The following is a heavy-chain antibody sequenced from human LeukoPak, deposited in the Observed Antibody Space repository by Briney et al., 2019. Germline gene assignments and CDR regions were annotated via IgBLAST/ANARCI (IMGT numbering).Heavy chain of an antibody. CDR1: GGSISSYY. V-gene: IGHV4-34*01. Sequence: SETLSLTCTASGGSISSYYWSWIRQPPGKGLEWIGEINHSGSTNYNPSLKSRVTISVDTSKNQFSLKLSSVTAADTAVYYCATCREDYYGMDVWGQGTTVTVSS. CDR2: INHSGST. J-gene: IGHJ6*02. CDR3: ATCREDYYGMDV.